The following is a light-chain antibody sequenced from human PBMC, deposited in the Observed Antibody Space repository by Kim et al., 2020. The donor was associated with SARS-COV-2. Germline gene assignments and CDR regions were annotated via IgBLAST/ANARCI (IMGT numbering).Light chain of an antibody. CDR2: RAS. CDR1: QSISSW. J-gene: IGKJ2*01. V-gene: IGKV1-5*03. CDR3: QQYTSYSPYT. Sequence: DIQMTQSPSTLSASVGDRVTITCRASQSISSWLAWYQQKPGKAPKLLIHRASTLESGVPSRFSGSGSGTEFTLTISSLQPDDSATYFCQQYTSYSPYTFGQGPKLEI.